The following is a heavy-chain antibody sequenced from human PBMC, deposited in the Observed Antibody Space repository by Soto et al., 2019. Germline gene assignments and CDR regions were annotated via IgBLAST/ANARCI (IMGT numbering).Heavy chain of an antibody. Sequence: ASVKVSCKAAGYTFTRYGMNWVCQAPGQRLECLGWINADNGNTKYSQKFQGRVTISRDTSASTVYMELSSLRSEDTAVYYCASFGYNWNDGLYYYGMDVWGQGTTVTVSS. CDR1: GYTFTRYG. J-gene: IGHJ6*02. CDR2: INADNGNT. CDR3: ASFGYNWNDGLYYYGMDV. V-gene: IGHV1-3*01. D-gene: IGHD1-1*01.